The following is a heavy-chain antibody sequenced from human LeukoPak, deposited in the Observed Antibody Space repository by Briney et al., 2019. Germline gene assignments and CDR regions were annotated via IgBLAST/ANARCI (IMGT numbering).Heavy chain of an antibody. Sequence: ASVKVSCKASGYTFTSYDINWVRQATGQGLEWMGWMNPNSGNTGYAQKFQGRVTMTRNTSINTAYMELSSLRSEDTAGNYCAREQGGGTTGTMTYDIWGQGTMVTVSS. V-gene: IGHV1-8*01. CDR2: MNPNSGNT. D-gene: IGHD1-1*01. J-gene: IGHJ3*02. CDR3: AREQGGGTTGTMTYDI. CDR1: GYTFTSYD.